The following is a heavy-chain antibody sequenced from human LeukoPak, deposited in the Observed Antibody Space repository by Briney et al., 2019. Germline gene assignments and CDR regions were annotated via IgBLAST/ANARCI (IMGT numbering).Heavy chain of an antibody. D-gene: IGHD4-17*01. CDR2: ISAYNGNT. CDR3: ARDRYGDGVDY. J-gene: IGHJ4*02. V-gene: IGHV1-18*04. CDR1: GYTFTSYG. Sequence: EASVRVSCKASGYTFTSYGISWVRQAPGQGLEWMGWISAYNGNTNYAQKLQGRVTMTTDTSTSTAYMELRSLRSDDTAVYYCARDRYGDGVDYWGQGTLVTVSS.